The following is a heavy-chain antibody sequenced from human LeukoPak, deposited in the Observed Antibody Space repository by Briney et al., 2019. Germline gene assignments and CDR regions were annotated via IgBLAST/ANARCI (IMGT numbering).Heavy chain of an antibody. CDR1: GLTVTSNY. Sequence: GGSLRLSCAASGLTVTSNYMSWIRQAPGKGLEWVSVIYSGGDTYYAESVKGRFTISRDNSKNTLYLQMNSLRAEDTAVYYCARPGYSTGAFDYWGQGTLVTVSS. V-gene: IGHV3-53*01. CDR2: IYSGGDT. CDR3: ARPGYSTGAFDY. J-gene: IGHJ4*02. D-gene: IGHD6-25*01.